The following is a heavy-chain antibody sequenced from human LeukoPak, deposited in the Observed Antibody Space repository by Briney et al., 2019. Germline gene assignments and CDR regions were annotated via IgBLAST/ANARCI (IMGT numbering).Heavy chain of an antibody. Sequence: ASEKVSCTASGYSFTKYWMHWVRQAPGQGLEWMGVINPSGGGTTYAQKFQGRVTMTRDTSTSTVYMEMSRLRYEDTAVYYCARDSHGFGEWSPYFYGMDVWGQGTTVTVSS. CDR2: INPSGGGT. CDR1: GYSFTKYW. J-gene: IGHJ6*02. V-gene: IGHV1-46*01. D-gene: IGHD3-10*01. CDR3: ARDSHGFGEWSPYFYGMDV.